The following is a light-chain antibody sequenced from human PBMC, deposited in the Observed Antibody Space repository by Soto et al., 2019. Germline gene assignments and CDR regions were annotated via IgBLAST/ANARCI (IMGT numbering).Light chain of an antibody. J-gene: IGKJ1*01. CDR2: GAV. V-gene: IGKV3-20*01. Sequence: LTQWPGPLSLSPGEGATLSCRASQSVXTNYPAWYQQKPGQSPWLLXGGAVNRAAGCPDRLSGSGSGTDFPLTISRLEPEDFAVYYYQQYGSSPRTFGQGTKVDIK. CDR3: QQYGSSPRT. CDR1: QSVXTNY.